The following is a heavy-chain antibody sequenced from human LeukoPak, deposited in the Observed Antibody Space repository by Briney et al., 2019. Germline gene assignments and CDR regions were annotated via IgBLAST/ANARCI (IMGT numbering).Heavy chain of an antibody. J-gene: IGHJ6*02. V-gene: IGHV1-18*01. CDR2: ISAYNGNT. CDR1: GYTFTSYG. D-gene: IGHD2-2*02. Sequence: RASVKVSCKASGYTFTSYGISWVRQAPGQGLEWMGWISAYNGNTNYAQKLQGRVTMTTDTSTSTAYMELRSLRSDDTAVYYCARPSFXXSSXXCXTGYGMDVWGQGTTATVSS. CDR3: ARPSFXXSSXXCXTGYGMDV.